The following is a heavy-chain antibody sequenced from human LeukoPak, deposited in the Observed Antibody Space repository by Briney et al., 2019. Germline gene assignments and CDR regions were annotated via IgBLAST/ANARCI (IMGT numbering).Heavy chain of an antibody. V-gene: IGHV4-59*01. D-gene: IGHD6-13*01. CDR1: GGSISSYY. J-gene: IGHJ4*02. CDR3: ARDIARNYFDY. Sequence: PSETLSLTCTVSGGSISSYYWSWIRQPPGKGLEWIGYIYYSGSTNYNPSLKSRVTISADTSKNQFSLKLSSVTAADTAVYYCARDIARNYFDYWGQGTLVTVSS. CDR2: IYYSGST.